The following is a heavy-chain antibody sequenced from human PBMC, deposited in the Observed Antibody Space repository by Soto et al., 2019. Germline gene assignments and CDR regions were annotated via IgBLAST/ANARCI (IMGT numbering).Heavy chain of an antibody. V-gene: IGHV1-3*01. CDR1: GYTFTSYA. D-gene: IGHD2-2*01. CDR2: INAGNGNT. Sequence: AAVKVSCKASGYTFTSYAMHWVRQAPGQRLEWMGWINAGNGNTKYSQKFQGRVTITRDTSASTAYMELSSLRSEDTAVYYCARNKRGIVVVPAAIQDYWGQGTLVTVSS. J-gene: IGHJ4*02. CDR3: ARNKRGIVVVPAAIQDY.